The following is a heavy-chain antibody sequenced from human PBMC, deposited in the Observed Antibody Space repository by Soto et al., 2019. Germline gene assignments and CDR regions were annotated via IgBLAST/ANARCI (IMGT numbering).Heavy chain of an antibody. CDR2: IRGKTDGGTT. Sequence: EVQLVASGGGLVEPGGSLRLSCAASGFTFINAWMNWVRQAPGTGLEWVGRIRGKTDGGTTDYAAPVTGRFTISREDSKNPLYLHMNSLKTEDTAVDYCATDPSPLTCSGYWGQGTLVTFS. CDR3: ATDPSPLTCSGY. CDR1: GFTFINAW. V-gene: IGHV3-15*07. J-gene: IGHJ4*02. D-gene: IGHD2-8*02.